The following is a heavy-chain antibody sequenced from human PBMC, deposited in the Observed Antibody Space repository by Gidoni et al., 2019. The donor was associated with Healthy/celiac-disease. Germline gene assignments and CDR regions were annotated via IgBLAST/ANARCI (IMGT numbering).Heavy chain of an antibody. V-gene: IGHV1-69*01. D-gene: IGHD5-18*01. CDR1: GGAFSSYA. Sequence: QVQLVQSGAEVKKPGSSVKVYCRASGGAFSSYAISWVRQTPGQGLEWMGGIIHIFGTANFAQKFQGRVTITADESTSTAYMELSILRSEDTAVYYCARSLDTAIFNYMDVWGKGTTVTVSS. CDR3: ARSLDTAIFNYMDV. CDR2: IIHIFGTA. J-gene: IGHJ6*03.